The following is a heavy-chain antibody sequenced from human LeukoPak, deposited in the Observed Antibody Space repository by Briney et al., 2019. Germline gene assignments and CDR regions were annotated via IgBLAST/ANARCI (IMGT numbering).Heavy chain of an antibody. Sequence: GGSLRLSCAASGFTFRNYWMHWVRQAPGKGLVWVSRVKGDGSFTDYADSVKGRFTISRDNAKNTLYLQMYSLRAVDTAAYYCVRDGDDYNFDYWGQGSLVTVSS. CDR1: GFTFRNYW. D-gene: IGHD5-24*01. CDR3: VRDGDDYNFDY. V-gene: IGHV3-74*01. J-gene: IGHJ4*02. CDR2: VKGDGSFT.